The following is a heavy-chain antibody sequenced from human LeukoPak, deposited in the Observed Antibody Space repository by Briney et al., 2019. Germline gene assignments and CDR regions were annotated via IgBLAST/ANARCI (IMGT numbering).Heavy chain of an antibody. D-gene: IGHD5-12*01. CDR3: ARGADIQTLSMDV. V-gene: IGHV1-69*01. Sequence: ASVKGSCKASGGTFSSYAISWVRQAPGQGLEWMGGIIPIFGTANYAQKFQGRVTITADESTSTAYMELSSLRSEDTAVYYCARGADIQTLSMDVWGKGTTVTVSS. J-gene: IGHJ6*03. CDR2: IIPIFGTA. CDR1: GGTFSSYA.